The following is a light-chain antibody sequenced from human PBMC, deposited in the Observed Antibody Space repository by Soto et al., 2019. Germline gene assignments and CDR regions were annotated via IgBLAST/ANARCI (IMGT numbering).Light chain of an antibody. CDR3: QQYNNWPPWT. V-gene: IGKV3D-15*01. Sequence: EIVMTQSPATLSVSPGERATLSCRASQSVSTNLAWYQQKPGQAPRLLIYHASTRAAGIPARISGSGSGTEFTLTNSSLQSEDFAVYHCQQYNNWPPWTFGQGTKVDIK. J-gene: IGKJ1*01. CDR2: HAS. CDR1: QSVSTN.